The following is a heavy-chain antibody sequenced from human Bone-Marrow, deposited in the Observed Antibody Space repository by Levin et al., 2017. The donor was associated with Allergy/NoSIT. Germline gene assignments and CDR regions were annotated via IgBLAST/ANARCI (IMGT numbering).Heavy chain of an antibody. CDR3: GAAFVRSYGLDV. CDR2: IYYSGGT. CDR1: GGSISGGSGGYY. D-gene: IGHD3-10*02. V-gene: IGHV4-31*03. Sequence: SETLSLTCTVSGGSISGGSGGYYWSWIRLLPGKGLEWIGYIYYSGGTYYNPSLKSRLTISIDSSKNQVSLRLTSVTAADTALYYCGAAFVRSYGLDVWGQGTTVIVSS. J-gene: IGHJ6*02.